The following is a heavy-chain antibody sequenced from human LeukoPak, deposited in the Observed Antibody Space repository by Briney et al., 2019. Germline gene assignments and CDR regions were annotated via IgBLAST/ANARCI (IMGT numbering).Heavy chain of an antibody. J-gene: IGHJ4*02. CDR2: IYYTGST. CDR3: ARDARGTSCNDY. D-gene: IGHD2-2*01. V-gene: IGHV4-59*01. Sequence: SETLSLTWTVSGGSTTGYYWTWIRQPPGKGLEWIAYIYYTGSTDYNPSLKSRVTISVDTSRNQFSLKLSSVTAADTAVYYCARDARGTSCNDYWGQGTLVTVSS. CDR1: GGSTTGYY.